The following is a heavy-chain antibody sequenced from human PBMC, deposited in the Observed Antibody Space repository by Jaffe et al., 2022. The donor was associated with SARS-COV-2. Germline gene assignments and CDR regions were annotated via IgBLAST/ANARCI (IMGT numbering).Heavy chain of an antibody. J-gene: IGHJ4*02. CDR2: ISYDGSNK. CDR1: GFTFSSYA. Sequence: QVQLVESGGGVVQPGRSLRLSCAASGFTFSSYAMHWVRQAPGKGLEWVAVISYDGSNKYYADSVKGRFTISRDNSKNTLYLQMNSLRAEDTAVYYCARDPRPDYGSSYFDYWGQGTLVTVSS. D-gene: IGHD3-10*01. V-gene: IGHV3-30*04. CDR3: ARDPRPDYGSSYFDY.